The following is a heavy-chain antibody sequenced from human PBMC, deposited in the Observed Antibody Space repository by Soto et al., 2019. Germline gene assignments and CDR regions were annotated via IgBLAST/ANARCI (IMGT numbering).Heavy chain of an antibody. J-gene: IGHJ5*02. CDR1: GGSFSGYY. Sequence: SETLSLTCSVYGGSFSGYYWSWIRQPPGKGLEWIGEINHSGSTNYNPSLKSRVTISVDTSKNQFSLKLSSVTAADTAVYYCARGGRNFDWLYTHNCFDLWGQGQLVTGSS. CDR2: INHSGST. D-gene: IGHD3-9*01. V-gene: IGHV4-34*01. CDR3: ARGGRNFDWLYTHNCFDL.